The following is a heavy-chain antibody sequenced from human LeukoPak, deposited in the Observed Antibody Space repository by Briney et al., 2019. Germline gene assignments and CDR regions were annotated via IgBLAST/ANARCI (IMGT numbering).Heavy chain of an antibody. Sequence: SVKVSCKASGYIFTNYGISWVRQAPGQGLEWMGGIIPIFGTANYAQKFQGRVTITADKSTSTAYMELSSLRSEDTAVYYCARGPDSSGWFPFDYWGQGTLVTVSS. CDR1: GYIFTNYG. J-gene: IGHJ4*02. V-gene: IGHV1-69*06. CDR2: IIPIFGTA. CDR3: ARGPDSSGWFPFDY. D-gene: IGHD6-19*01.